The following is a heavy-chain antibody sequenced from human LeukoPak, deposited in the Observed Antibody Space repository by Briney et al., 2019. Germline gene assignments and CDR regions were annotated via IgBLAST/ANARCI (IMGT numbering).Heavy chain of an antibody. CDR2: INHSGST. CDR1: GGSFSGYY. V-gene: IGHV4-34*01. Sequence: SETLSLTCAVYGGSFSGYYWSWIRQPPGKGLEWTGEINHSGSTNYNPSLKSRVTISVDTSKNQFSLKLSSVTAADTAVYYCARGRAAPYYDYIWGSYRPHFDYWGQGTLVTVSS. D-gene: IGHD3-16*02. CDR3: ARGRAAPYYDYIWGSYRPHFDY. J-gene: IGHJ4*02.